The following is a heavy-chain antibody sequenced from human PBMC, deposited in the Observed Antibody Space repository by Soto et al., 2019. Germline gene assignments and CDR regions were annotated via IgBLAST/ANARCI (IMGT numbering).Heavy chain of an antibody. CDR3: AKDLVIVGATGPCFDY. CDR2: ISGSGGST. D-gene: IGHD1-26*01. CDR1: GFTFSSYA. J-gene: IGHJ4*02. Sequence: PGGSLRLSCAASGFTFSSYAMSWVRQAPGKGLEWVSAISGSGGSTYYADSVKGRFTISRDNSKNTLYLQMNSLRAEDTAVYYCAKDLVIVGATGPCFDYWGQGTLVTVSS. V-gene: IGHV3-23*01.